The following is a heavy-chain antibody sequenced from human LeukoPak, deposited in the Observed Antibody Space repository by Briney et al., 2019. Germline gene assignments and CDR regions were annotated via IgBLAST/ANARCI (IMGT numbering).Heavy chain of an antibody. CDR3: ARGGKYGCSGGSCYADS. J-gene: IGHJ5*01. CDR2: INSNSGRT. D-gene: IGHD2-15*01. V-gene: IGHV1-2*02. Sequence: ASVKVSCTASGYTFTDYYLHWVRQAPGQGLEWMGWINSNSGRTHYIQDFQGRVTMTRDTSISTAYMEVSRLRSDDTAVYYCARGGKYGCSGGSCYADSWGQGTLVTVSS. CDR1: GYTFTDYY.